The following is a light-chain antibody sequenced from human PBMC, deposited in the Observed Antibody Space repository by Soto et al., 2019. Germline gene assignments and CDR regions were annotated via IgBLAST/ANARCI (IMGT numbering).Light chain of an antibody. CDR1: SSDVGTYNY. CDR2: EVS. Sequence: QSALTQPASVSGSPGQSITISCTGTSSDVGTYNYVSWYQQHPGKAPKLLISEVSDRPSGVSNRFSGSKSGNTAPLTISGLQAEDEADYYCLSYTTSSTLVFGTGTKVTVL. V-gene: IGLV2-14*01. CDR3: LSYTTSSTLV. J-gene: IGLJ1*01.